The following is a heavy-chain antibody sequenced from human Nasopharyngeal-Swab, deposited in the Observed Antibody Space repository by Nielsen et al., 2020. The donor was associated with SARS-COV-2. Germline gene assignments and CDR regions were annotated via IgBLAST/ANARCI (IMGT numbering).Heavy chain of an antibody. Sequence: GESLKISCTVSGFTFSSYGMHWVRQAPGKGLEWVAVIWYDGSYKYYGDSVKGRFTISRDNSKNTLYLEMNNLRVEDTAVYYCARDRVGWLQLSPYAFDIWGQGTMVTVSS. CDR3: ARDRVGWLQLSPYAFDI. CDR2: IWYDGSYK. D-gene: IGHD5-24*01. V-gene: IGHV3-33*01. J-gene: IGHJ3*02. CDR1: GFTFSSYG.